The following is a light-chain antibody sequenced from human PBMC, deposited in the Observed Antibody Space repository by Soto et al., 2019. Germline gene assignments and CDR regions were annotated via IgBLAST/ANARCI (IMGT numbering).Light chain of an antibody. CDR1: QSISSW. CDR2: LAS. V-gene: IGKV1-5*03. J-gene: IGKJ2*01. CDR3: QQYDSYSRT. Sequence: DIQMTQSPSTLSASVGDRVTITCRASQSISSWLAWYQQKPGKAPKLLIYLASSLESGVPSRFSGSGSGTEFTLTISSLQPDDFATYYCQQYDSYSRTFGQGNKLEI.